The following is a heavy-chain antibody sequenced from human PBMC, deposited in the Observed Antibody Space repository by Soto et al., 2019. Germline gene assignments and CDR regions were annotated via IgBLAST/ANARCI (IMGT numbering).Heavy chain of an antibody. CDR1: GYTFTSYG. Sequence: ASVKVSCKASGYTFTSYGISWVRQAPGQGLEWMGWISAYNGNTNYAQKLQGRVTMTTDTSTSTAYMELRSLRSDDTAVYYCARGTIFGVVNTYIANTNLNYGMDVWGQGTTVTVSS. CDR2: ISAYNGNT. CDR3: ARGTIFGVVNTYIANTNLNYGMDV. D-gene: IGHD3-3*01. J-gene: IGHJ6*02. V-gene: IGHV1-18*01.